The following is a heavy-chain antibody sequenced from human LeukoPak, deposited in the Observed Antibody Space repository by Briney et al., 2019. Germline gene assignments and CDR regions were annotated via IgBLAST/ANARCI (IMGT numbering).Heavy chain of an antibody. CDR2: ISWNGGSI. J-gene: IGHJ4*02. CDR3: AKDLSYSSPSFQVDS. D-gene: IGHD6-6*01. V-gene: IGHV3-9*01. CDR1: GFIFDDYA. Sequence: PGGSLRLSCSASGFIFDDYAMHWVRQRPGKGLEWVSSISWNGGSIVYADSVEGRFTISRDTAQTSMSLQMNSLRPEDTAVYYCAKDLSYSSPSFQVDSWGQGTLVTVYS.